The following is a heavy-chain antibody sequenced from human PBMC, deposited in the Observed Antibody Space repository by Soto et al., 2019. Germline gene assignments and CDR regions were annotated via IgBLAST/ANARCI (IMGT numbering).Heavy chain of an antibody. Sequence: QLQLQESGPGLVKPSETLSLTCTVSGGSISSSSYYWGWIRQPPGKGLEWIGSIYYSGSTYYNPSLKSRVTISADTSKNQFSLKLSSVTAADTAVYYCARQGYDSSGYYLYWGQGTLVTVSS. CDR1: GGSISSSSYY. D-gene: IGHD3-22*01. J-gene: IGHJ4*02. CDR2: IYYSGST. CDR3: ARQGYDSSGYYLY. V-gene: IGHV4-39*01.